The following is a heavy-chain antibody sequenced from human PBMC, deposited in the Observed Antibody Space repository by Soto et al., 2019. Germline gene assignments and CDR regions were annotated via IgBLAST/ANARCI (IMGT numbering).Heavy chain of an antibody. V-gene: IGHV1-69*01. CDR1: GGTFSTYA. Sequence: QVQLEQPGAEVKQPGSSVRVSCKTSGGTFSTYAINWVRQAPGQGLEWMGAIIPLFGTADYSQKFQGRVTIPADESTSTAYMELSSLRSDDTAVYFCASPKGTYSSGYYYFDFWGQGTLVTVSS. J-gene: IGHJ4*02. D-gene: IGHD6-19*01. CDR3: ASPKGTYSSGYYYFDF. CDR2: IIPLFGTA.